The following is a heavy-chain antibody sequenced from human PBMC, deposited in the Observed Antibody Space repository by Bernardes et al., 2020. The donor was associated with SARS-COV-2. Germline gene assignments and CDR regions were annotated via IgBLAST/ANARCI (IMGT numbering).Heavy chain of an antibody. D-gene: IGHD3-22*01. Sequence: GSLRLSCAASGFTFSNAWMNWVRQAPGKGLEWVGHIKRKTDGGTTDYAAPVKGRFTISGDDSKNTMYLQMNSLKTEDTAVYYCTTGAEIYYDSSGFSYYFDYWGQGVLVTVSS. CDR1: GFTFSNAW. J-gene: IGHJ4*02. CDR2: IKRKTDGGTT. CDR3: TTGAEIYYDSSGFSYYFDY. V-gene: IGHV3-15*07.